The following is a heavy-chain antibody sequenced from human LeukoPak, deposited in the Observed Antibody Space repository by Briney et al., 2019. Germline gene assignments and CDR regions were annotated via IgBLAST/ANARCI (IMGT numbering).Heavy chain of an antibody. D-gene: IGHD1-1*01. J-gene: IGHJ1*01. CDR2: ITLHSGDT. Sequence: GASVKVSCKASGHTLTVHYIHWVRLGPGQGLEWLGWITLHSGDTHYAQKYQGRLTMTSDTSISTGYMELSTLQFDDTAVYYCAREGQLGLDNWGQGTLVTVSS. CDR3: AREGQLGLDN. V-gene: IGHV1-2*02. CDR1: GHTLTVHY.